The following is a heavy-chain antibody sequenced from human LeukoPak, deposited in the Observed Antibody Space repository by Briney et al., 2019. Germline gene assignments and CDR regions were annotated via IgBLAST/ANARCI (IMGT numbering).Heavy chain of an antibody. CDR2: VKSKTDGGTT. CDR3: TTNSYGSY. V-gene: IGHV3-15*01. CDR1: GFTFSNAW. J-gene: IGHJ4*02. Sequence: PGGSLRLSCAASGFTFSNAWMSWVRQAPGKGLEWVGRVKSKTDGGTTDFAVLVKGRFTISRDDSKNTLYLQMKSLKTEDTAVYYCTTNSYGSYWGQGTLVTVSS. D-gene: IGHD5-18*01.